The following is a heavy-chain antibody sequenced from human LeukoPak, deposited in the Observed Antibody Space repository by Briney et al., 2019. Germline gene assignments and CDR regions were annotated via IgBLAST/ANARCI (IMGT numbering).Heavy chain of an antibody. Sequence: PSETLSLTCTVSGGSISSYYWSWIRQPPGKGLEWIGYIYYSGSTNYNPSLKSRVTISVDTSKNQFSLKLSYVIAADTAVYYCARYYYYGMDVWGQGTTVTVSS. CDR3: ARYYYYGMDV. CDR2: IYYSGST. J-gene: IGHJ6*02. V-gene: IGHV4-59*01. CDR1: GGSISSYY.